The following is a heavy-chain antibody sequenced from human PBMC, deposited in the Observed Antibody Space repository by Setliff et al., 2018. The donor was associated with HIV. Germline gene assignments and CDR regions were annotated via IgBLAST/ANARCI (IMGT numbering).Heavy chain of an antibody. Sequence: ASVKVSCKASGYTFTSYAMHWVRQAPGQRLEWMGWINAGNGNTNYAQKFQGRVTMTADTSTSTAYMELRSLRSDDTAVYFCAGDAPGNTEAAPGFWGQGALVTVSS. J-gene: IGHJ4*02. CDR1: GYTFTSYA. V-gene: IGHV1-3*01. CDR3: AGDAPGNTEAAPGF. D-gene: IGHD6-6*01. CDR2: INAGNGNT.